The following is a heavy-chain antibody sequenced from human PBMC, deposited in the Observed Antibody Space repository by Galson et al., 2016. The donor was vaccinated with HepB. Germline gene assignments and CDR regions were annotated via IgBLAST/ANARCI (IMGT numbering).Heavy chain of an antibody. CDR1: GYTFRDYY. CDR2: VSPKNGGT. D-gene: IGHD1-14*01. CDR3: ARDVGTPGYHWYFDL. V-gene: IGHV1-2*02. J-gene: IGHJ2*01. Sequence: SVKVSCKASGYTFRDYYIHWVRQAPGQGPEWMGWVSPKNGGTMYAQTFQGRVTMTRDTSISTAYMELSTLRSADTAVYYCARDVGTPGYHWYFDLWGRGTLVTVSS.